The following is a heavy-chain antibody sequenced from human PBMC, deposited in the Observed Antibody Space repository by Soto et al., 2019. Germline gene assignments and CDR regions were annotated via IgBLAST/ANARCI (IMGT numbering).Heavy chain of an antibody. V-gene: IGHV3-21*01. J-gene: IGHJ4*02. CDR3: ARVPSYFGSGSYYYFDY. Sequence: GGSLRLSCAASGFSFSISSMYWVRQAPGKGLEWVSSFSGTSDYISYADSVKGRFTISRDNAKNSLYLQMNSLRAEDAAVYYCARVPSYFGSGSYYYFDYWGQGALVTVSS. CDR2: FSGTSDYI. D-gene: IGHD3-10*01. CDR1: GFSFSISS.